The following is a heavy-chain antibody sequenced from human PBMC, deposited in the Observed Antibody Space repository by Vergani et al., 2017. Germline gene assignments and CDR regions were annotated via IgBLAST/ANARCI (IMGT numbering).Heavy chain of an antibody. D-gene: IGHD3-22*01. CDR2: IRYDGSNK. V-gene: IGHV3-30*02. Sequence: QVQLVESGGGVVQPGGSLRLSCAASGFTFSSYGMHWVRQAPGKGLEWVAFIRYDGSNKYYADSVKGRFTISRDNSKNTLYLQMNSLGAEDTAVYYCAKDDLSYSSGYFDYWGQGTLVTVSS. CDR1: GFTFSSYG. J-gene: IGHJ4*02. CDR3: AKDDLSYSSGYFDY.